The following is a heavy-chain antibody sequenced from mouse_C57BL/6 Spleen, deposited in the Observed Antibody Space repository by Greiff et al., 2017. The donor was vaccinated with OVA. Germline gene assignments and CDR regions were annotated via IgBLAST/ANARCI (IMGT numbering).Heavy chain of an antibody. D-gene: IGHD2-3*01. J-gene: IGHJ1*03. CDR3: ARERDGYYRYFDV. CDR1: GFTFSSYA. V-gene: IGHV5-4*01. Sequence: EVQGVESGGGLVKPGGSLKLSCAASGFTFSSYAMTWVRQTPEKRLEWVATISDGGSSTYYPANVKGRFTISRDKAKNNLYLQRSHLKSEDTAMYYCARERDGYYRYFDVWGTGTTVTVSS. CDR2: ISDGGSST.